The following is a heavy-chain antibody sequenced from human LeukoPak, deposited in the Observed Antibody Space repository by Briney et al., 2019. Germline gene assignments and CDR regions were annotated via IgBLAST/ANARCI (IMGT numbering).Heavy chain of an antibody. Sequence: SETLSLTCTVSGGSISSYYWSWIRQSAGKGLEWLGRIHTSGGTDYNPSLKSRVTVSEDTSKNQFSLKLSSVSAADTAVYYCAKDRGDGHNSGYFVHWGQGTLVTVSS. D-gene: IGHD5-24*01. J-gene: IGHJ4*02. CDR1: GGSISSYY. CDR2: IHTSGGT. CDR3: AKDRGDGHNSGYFVH. V-gene: IGHV4-4*07.